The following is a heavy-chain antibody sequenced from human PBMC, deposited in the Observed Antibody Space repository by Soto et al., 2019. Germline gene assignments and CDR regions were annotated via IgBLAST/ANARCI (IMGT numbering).Heavy chain of an antibody. V-gene: IGHV1-2*04. J-gene: IGHJ4*02. CDR3: AREKRIAAAGTFVDY. CDR1: GYTFTGYY. Sequence: QVQLVQSGAEVKKPGASVKVSCKASGYTFTGYYMHWVRQAPGQGLEWMGWINPNSGGTNYAQKFQGWVNMTSDPSISTAYMELSRLRSDDTAVYYCAREKRIAAAGTFVDYWGQGTLVTVSS. CDR2: INPNSGGT. D-gene: IGHD6-13*01.